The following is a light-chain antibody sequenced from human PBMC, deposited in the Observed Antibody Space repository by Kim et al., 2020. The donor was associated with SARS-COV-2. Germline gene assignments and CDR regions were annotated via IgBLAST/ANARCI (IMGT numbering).Light chain of an antibody. CDR2: GNS. Sequence: VTISCTGSSSNIGAGYDVHWYQQLPGTAPQLLIYGNSNRPSGVPDRFSGSKSGTSASLAITGLQAEDEADYYCQSYDSSLSGPNWVFGGGTQLTVL. V-gene: IGLV1-40*01. CDR3: QSYDSSLSGPNWV. J-gene: IGLJ3*02. CDR1: SSNIGAGYD.